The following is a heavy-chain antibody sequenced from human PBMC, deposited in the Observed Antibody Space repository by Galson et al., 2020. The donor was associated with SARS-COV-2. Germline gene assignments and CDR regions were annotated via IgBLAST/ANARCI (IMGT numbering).Heavy chain of an antibody. D-gene: IGHD3-16*01. Sequence: SETLSLTCTVSGGSISSSSYYWGWIRQPPGKGLEWIGSIYYSGSTYYNPSLKSRVTISVDTSKNQFSLKLSSVTAADTAVYYCARQWGTTGGYFDYLGQGTLVTVSS. CDR1: GGSISSSSYY. J-gene: IGHJ4*02. CDR2: IYYSGST. V-gene: IGHV4-39*01. CDR3: ARQWGTTGGYFDY.